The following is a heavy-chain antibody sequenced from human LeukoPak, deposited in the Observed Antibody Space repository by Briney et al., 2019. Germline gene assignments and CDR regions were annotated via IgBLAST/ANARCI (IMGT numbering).Heavy chain of an antibody. Sequence: SETLSLTCTVSGGSISSYSWSWIRQPPGKGLEWIGYIYYSGSTNYNPSLKSRLTISVDTSKNQFSLKLSSVTAADTAVYYCARQSVVVVAANYWGQGTLVTVSS. D-gene: IGHD2-15*01. CDR1: GGSISSYS. CDR3: ARQSVVVVAANY. CDR2: IYYSGST. V-gene: IGHV4-59*08. J-gene: IGHJ4*02.